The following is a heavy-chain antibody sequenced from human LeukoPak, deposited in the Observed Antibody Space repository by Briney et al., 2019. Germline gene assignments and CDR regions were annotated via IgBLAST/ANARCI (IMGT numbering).Heavy chain of an antibody. V-gene: IGHV4-38-2*01. J-gene: IGHJ6*03. CDR3: ARGGYSSSWPYYYYYYMDV. D-gene: IGHD6-13*01. CDR1: GYSISSGHY. Sequence: KASETLSLTCAVSGYSISSGHYWGWIRQPPGKGLEWIGSIYHSGSTYYNPSLKSRVTISVDTSKNQFSLKLSSVTAADTAVYYCARGGYSSSWPYYYYYYMDVWGKGTTVTVSS. CDR2: IYHSGST.